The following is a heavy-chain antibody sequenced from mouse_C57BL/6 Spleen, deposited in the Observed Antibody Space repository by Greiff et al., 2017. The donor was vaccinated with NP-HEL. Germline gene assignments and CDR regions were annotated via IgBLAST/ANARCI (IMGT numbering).Heavy chain of an antibody. D-gene: IGHD1-1*01. Sequence: EVQLLQSGPELVKPGASVKISCKASGYTFTDYYMNWVRQGHGKSLEWIGEINPNNGGISYTQSLKGKVTMTGDKSTSTAYMELRNLTSEDSAVYYCERMDLILRRGDYWGQGTTLTVSS. CDR3: ERMDLILRRGDY. V-gene: IGHV1-26*01. CDR2: INPNNGGI. CDR1: GYTFTDYY. J-gene: IGHJ2*01.